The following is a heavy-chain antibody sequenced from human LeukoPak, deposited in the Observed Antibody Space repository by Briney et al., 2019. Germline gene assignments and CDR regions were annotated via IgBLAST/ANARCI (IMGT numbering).Heavy chain of an antibody. V-gene: IGHV4-38-2*02. D-gene: IGHD1-26*01. Sequence: SETLSLTCSVSGYSILSGFYWGWIRQPPGKGLVWIGSIHHSGITYYNPSLKSRVTISVDTSKHQFSLKLNSVTAADTAMFYCARASVGAASFDSWGQGTLVTVSS. J-gene: IGHJ4*02. CDR2: IHHSGIT. CDR1: GYSILSGFY. CDR3: ARASVGAASFDS.